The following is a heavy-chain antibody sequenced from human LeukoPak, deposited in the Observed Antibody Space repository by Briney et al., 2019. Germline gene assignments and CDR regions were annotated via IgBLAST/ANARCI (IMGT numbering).Heavy chain of an antibody. CDR1: GGYISSYY. J-gene: IGHJ3*02. CDR3: ARGSTWNDYDFDM. CDR2: ISTSGST. V-gene: IGHV4-4*07. D-gene: IGHD1-1*01. Sequence: SETLSLTCSVSGGYISSYYWSWIRQPAGKGLESIGHISTSGSTNYNPSLKSRVTMSVDTSKNQFSLKLSSVTAADTAVYYCARGSTWNDYDFDMWGQGTMVTVSS.